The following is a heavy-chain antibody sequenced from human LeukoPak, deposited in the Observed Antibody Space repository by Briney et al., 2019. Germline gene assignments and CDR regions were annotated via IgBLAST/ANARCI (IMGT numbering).Heavy chain of an antibody. J-gene: IGHJ4*02. Sequence: GASVKVSCKASGYTFTGYYMHWVRQAPGQGLEWMGWINPNSGGTNYAQKFQGRDTMTRDTSISTAYMELSRLRSDDTAVYYCARDLTIFGVAQYYFDYWGQGTLVTVSS. CDR3: ARDLTIFGVAQYYFDY. CDR1: GYTFTGYY. V-gene: IGHV1-2*02. D-gene: IGHD3-3*01. CDR2: INPNSGGT.